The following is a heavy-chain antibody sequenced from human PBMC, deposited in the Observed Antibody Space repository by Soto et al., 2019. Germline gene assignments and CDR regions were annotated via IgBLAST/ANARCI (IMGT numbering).Heavy chain of an antibody. V-gene: IGHV3-64D*08. D-gene: IGHD3-9*01. CDR3: VKDYPGILTGYYPLDP. CDR1: AFTFSSYA. CDR2: ISSNGGST. Sequence: GGSLRLSCSASAFTFSSYAMHWVRQAPGKGLEYVSAISSNGGSTYYADSVKGRFTISRDNSKNTLYLQMSSLRAEDTAVYYCVKDYPGILTGYYPLDPWGQGTLVTVSS. J-gene: IGHJ5*02.